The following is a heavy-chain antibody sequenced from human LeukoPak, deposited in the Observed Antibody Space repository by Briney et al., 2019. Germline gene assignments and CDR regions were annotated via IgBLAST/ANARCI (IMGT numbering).Heavy chain of an antibody. Sequence: AAVKVSCKASGYTFTSYGISWVRQVPGHGLEWMGWISAYNGNTHYAQKLQGRVTMTTDTSTSTAYMELRSLRSDDTAMYYCARDDPDTAMVNWGQGTLVTVSS. V-gene: IGHV1-18*04. J-gene: IGHJ4*02. CDR1: GYTFTSYG. D-gene: IGHD5-18*01. CDR3: ARDDPDTAMVN. CDR2: ISAYNGNT.